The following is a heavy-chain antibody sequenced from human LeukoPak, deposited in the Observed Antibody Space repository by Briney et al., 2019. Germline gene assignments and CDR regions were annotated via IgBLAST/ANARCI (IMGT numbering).Heavy chain of an antibody. V-gene: IGHV3-11*04. CDR3: ARDLNYYDSSLDAFDI. J-gene: IGHJ3*02. D-gene: IGHD3-22*01. CDR1: GFTFSDYY. CDR2: ISSSGSTI. Sequence: GGSLRLSCAASGFTFSDYYMSWIRQAPGKGLEWVSYISSSGSTIYYADSVKGRFTISRDNAKNSLYLQMNSLGADDTAVYYCARDLNYYDSSLDAFDIWGQGTMVTVSS.